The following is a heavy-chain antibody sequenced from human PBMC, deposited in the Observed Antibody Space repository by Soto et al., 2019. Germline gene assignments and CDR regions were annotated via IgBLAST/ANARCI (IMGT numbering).Heavy chain of an antibody. CDR3: ARSACSGGSCYSYYFDS. D-gene: IGHD2-15*01. J-gene: IGHJ4*02. CDR2: ISAYNGNT. V-gene: IGHV1-18*01. Sequence: QVQLVQSGAEVKKPGASVKVSCKASGYTFTSYGISWVRQAPGQGLEWMGGISAYNGNTNYAQKLQGRVTMTTDTSTSTAYMELRSLRSDDTAVYYCARSACSGGSCYSYYFDSWGQGTLVTVSS. CDR1: GYTFTSYG.